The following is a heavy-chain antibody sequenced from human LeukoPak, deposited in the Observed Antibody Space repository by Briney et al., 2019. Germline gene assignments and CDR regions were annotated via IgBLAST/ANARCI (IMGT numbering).Heavy chain of an antibody. Sequence: ASVKVSCKASGYTFTSYYMHWVRQAPGQGLEWMGIINPSGGSTSYAQKFQGRVTMTRDMSTSTVYMELSSLRSEDTAVYYCARDVNYYDSSGYFRRANDAFDIWGQGTMVTVSS. CDR1: GYTFTSYY. CDR2: INPSGGST. J-gene: IGHJ3*02. V-gene: IGHV1-46*01. CDR3: ARDVNYYDSSGYFRRANDAFDI. D-gene: IGHD3-22*01.